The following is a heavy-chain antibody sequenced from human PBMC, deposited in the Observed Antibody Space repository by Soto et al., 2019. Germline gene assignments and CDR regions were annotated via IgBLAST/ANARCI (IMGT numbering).Heavy chain of an antibody. J-gene: IGHJ5*02. D-gene: IGHD1-26*01. V-gene: IGHV4-34*01. CDR2: INHSGST. Sequence: SETLSLTCAVYGGSFSGYYWSWIRHPPGKGLEWIGEINHSGSTNYNPSLKSRVTISVDTSKNQFSLKLSSVTAADTAVYYCARGRGRFDPWGQGTLVTVSS. CDR3: ARGRGRFDP. CDR1: GGSFSGYY.